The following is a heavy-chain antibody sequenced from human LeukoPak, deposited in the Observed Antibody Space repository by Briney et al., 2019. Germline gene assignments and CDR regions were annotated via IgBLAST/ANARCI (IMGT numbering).Heavy chain of an antibody. V-gene: IGHV1-18*01. CDR3: GRDYCTRGGDWYKEDLFDP. D-gene: IGHD2-21*02. CDR1: GFTFTNYG. J-gene: IGHJ5*02. Sequence: GASVRVSCTASGFTFTNYGMSWVRQAPGQGLEWIACISPYESYSNYAQNVEGRVTIATETSTSTAYMELRSLRSDGTAIYYCGRDYCTRGGDWYKEDLFDPWGQGTLVTVSS. CDR2: ISPYESYS.